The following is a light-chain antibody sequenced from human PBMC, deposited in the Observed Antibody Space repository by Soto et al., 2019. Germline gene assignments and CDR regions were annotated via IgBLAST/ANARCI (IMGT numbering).Light chain of an antibody. CDR1: RSVRGH. CDR3: QQYNNWPLT. V-gene: IGKV3-15*01. Sequence: EIGMTQSPATLSLSPGDRATLSCRASRSVRGHLAWFHQKPGRPPRLLIFGEPTRATGVPARFSGSGSGTEFTLIISSLQSEDFAVYYCQQYNNWPLTFGGGTKVEIK. J-gene: IGKJ4*01. CDR2: GEP.